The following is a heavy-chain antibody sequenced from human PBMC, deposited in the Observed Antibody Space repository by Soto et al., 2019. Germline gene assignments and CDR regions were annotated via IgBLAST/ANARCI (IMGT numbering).Heavy chain of an antibody. CDR2: ISGIGGTT. V-gene: IGHV3-23*01. Sequence: EVQLLESGGGLVQPGRSLRLSCAASGFTFSNYAMSWVRQAPGQGLDWVSAISGIGGTTYYADSVKGRFTISRDNSKNTLFLQMNRLRAEDAAVYYCAKFFVETGSNSGWPWSFHYWGQGTLVTVSS. D-gene: IGHD6-25*01. CDR1: GFTFSNYA. J-gene: IGHJ4*02. CDR3: AKFFVETGSNSGWPWSFHY.